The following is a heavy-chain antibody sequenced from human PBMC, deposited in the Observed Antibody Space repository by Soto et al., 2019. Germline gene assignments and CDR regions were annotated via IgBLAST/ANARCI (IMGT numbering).Heavy chain of an antibody. CDR3: ARFCGGDCSNFDY. Sequence: SVKVSCKASGGTLSSYTISWVRPAPGQGLEWMGRIIPILGIANYAQKFQGRVTITADKSTSTAYMELSSLRSEDTAVYYCARFCGGDCSNFDYWGQGTLVTVS. D-gene: IGHD2-21*02. CDR2: IIPILGIA. V-gene: IGHV1-69*02. J-gene: IGHJ4*02. CDR1: GGTLSSYT.